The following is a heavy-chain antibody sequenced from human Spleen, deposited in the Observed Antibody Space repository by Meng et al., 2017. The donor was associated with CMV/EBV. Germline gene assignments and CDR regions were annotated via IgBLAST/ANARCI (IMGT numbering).Heavy chain of an antibody. V-gene: IGHV3-21*01. D-gene: IGHD3-3*01. Sequence: GGSLRLSCAASGFTFSGYWMSWVRQAPGKGLEWVSSISSSSSYIYYADSVKGRFTISRDNAKNSLYLQMNSLRAEDTAVYYCARLEWLLYGDYYYGMDVWGQGTMVTVSS. CDR3: ARLEWLLYGDYYYGMDV. CDR1: GFTFSGYW. CDR2: ISSSSSYI. J-gene: IGHJ6*02.